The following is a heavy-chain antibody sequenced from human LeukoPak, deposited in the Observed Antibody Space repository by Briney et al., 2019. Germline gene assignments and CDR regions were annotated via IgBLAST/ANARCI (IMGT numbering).Heavy chain of an antibody. CDR3: ARDRPLLWFGESDAFDI. D-gene: IGHD3-10*01. CDR2: ISSSGSTI. J-gene: IGHJ3*02. CDR1: GVGFSSYE. Sequence: GRTLRLSCAASGVGFSSYEMNWVRQAPGKGLEWVSYISSSGSTIYYADSVKGRFTISRDNAKNSLYLQMNSLRAEDTAVYYCARDRPLLWFGESDAFDIWGQGTMVTVSS. V-gene: IGHV3-48*03.